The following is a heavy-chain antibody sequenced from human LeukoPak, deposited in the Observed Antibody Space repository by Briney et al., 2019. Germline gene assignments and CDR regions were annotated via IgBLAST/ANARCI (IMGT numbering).Heavy chain of an antibody. D-gene: IGHD6-13*01. J-gene: IGHJ4*02. V-gene: IGHV2-5*02. CDR2: IYWDDDK. CDR1: GFSLSTSGVG. CDR3: AHRLTGYNSNWYHGYFDY. Sequence: ESGPTPVKXTQTLTLTCTFSGFSLSTSGVGVGWIRQPPGKALEWLTLIYWDDDKRYNPSLKSRLTVTKDVSKSQVVLTLTNVDPVDTATYYCAHRLTGYNSNWYHGYFDYWGPGTLVTVSS.